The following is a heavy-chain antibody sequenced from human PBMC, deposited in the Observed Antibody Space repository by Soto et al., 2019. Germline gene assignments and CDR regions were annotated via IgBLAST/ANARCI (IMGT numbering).Heavy chain of an antibody. Sequence: QLQLQESGSGLVKPSQTLSLTCAVSGGSISSGGYSWSWIRQPPGKGLEWIGYIYHSGSTYYNPSLKSRVTISVDRSKNQFSLKLSSVTAADTAVYYCARDRVDFREARPLYYYYYGMDVWGQGTTVTVSS. J-gene: IGHJ6*02. CDR1: GGSISSGGYS. CDR3: ARDRVDFREARPLYYYYYGMDV. V-gene: IGHV4-30-2*01. D-gene: IGHD6-6*01. CDR2: IYHSGST.